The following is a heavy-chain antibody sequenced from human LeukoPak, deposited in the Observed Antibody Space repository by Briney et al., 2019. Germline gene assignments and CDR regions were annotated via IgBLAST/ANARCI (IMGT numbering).Heavy chain of an antibody. J-gene: IGHJ4*02. Sequence: GGSLRLSCAASGFTFSSYSMNWVRQAPGKGLEWVSYISNSGSTTYYADSVKGRFTISRDNAKNSLYLQMNSLRVEDTAVYYRARGGTAVARGEYWGQGTLVTVSP. D-gene: IGHD6-19*01. V-gene: IGHV3-48*01. CDR2: ISNSGSTT. CDR3: ARGGTAVARGEY. CDR1: GFTFSSYS.